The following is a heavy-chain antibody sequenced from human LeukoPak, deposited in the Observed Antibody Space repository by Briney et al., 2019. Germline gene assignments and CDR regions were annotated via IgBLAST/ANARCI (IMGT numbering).Heavy chain of an antibody. V-gene: IGHV1-69*13. CDR3: ARVYYYGSGSPGGFDY. J-gene: IGHJ4*02. CDR2: IIPIFGTA. D-gene: IGHD3-10*01. CDR1: GGTFSSYA. Sequence: SVKVSCKASGGTFSSYAISWVRQAPGQGLEWMGGIIPIFGTANYAQKFQGRVTITADESTSTAYMELSSLRSEDTAVYYCARVYYYGSGSPGGFDYWGQGTLVTVSS.